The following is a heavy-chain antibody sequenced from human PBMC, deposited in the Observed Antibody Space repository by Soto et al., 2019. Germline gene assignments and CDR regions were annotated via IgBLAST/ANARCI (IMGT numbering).Heavy chain of an antibody. CDR2: IYYSGST. CDR1: GGSISSSSYY. Sequence: QLQLQESGPGLVKPSETLSLTCTVSGGSISSSSYYWGWIRQPPGKGLEWIGRIYYSGSTYYNPSRKSRVTISVDTSKNQFSLKLSSVTAADTAVYYCASTYCSGGSCARNYYYGMDVWGQGTTVTVSS. CDR3: ASTYCSGGSCARNYYYGMDV. D-gene: IGHD2-15*01. J-gene: IGHJ6*02. V-gene: IGHV4-39*01.